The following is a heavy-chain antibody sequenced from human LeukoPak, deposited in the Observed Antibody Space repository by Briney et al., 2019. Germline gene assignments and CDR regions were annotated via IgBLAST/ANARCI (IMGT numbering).Heavy chain of an antibody. J-gene: IGHJ4*02. CDR3: ARDNPPDY. CDR2: IKQDGSEK. V-gene: IGHV3-7*03. CDR1: GFSFISVW. Sequence: GGSLRLSCVGSGFSFISVWLNWVRQTPGKGLEWVANIKQDGSEKSYVESVRGRFTISRDNAKNSLYLQLNSLRAEDTALYYCARDNPPDYWGQGTLVTVSS.